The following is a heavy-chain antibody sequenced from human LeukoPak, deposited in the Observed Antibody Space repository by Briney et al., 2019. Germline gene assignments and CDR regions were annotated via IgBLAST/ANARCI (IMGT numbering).Heavy chain of an antibody. CDR2: ISYSGST. CDR3: ARRETGDPEFGY. J-gene: IGHJ4*02. D-gene: IGHD7-27*01. Sequence: SEALSLTCTVSGVSISSHYWSWIRQPPGKGLEWIGYISYSGSTKYNPSLKSRISITADTSKKQFSLTLSSGTAADAPVYYCARRETGDPEFGYWGQGTLVTVSS. CDR1: GVSISSHY. V-gene: IGHV4-59*08.